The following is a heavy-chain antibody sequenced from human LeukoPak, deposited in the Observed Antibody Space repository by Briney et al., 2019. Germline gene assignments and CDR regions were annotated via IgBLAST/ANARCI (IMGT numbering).Heavy chain of an antibody. CDR3: AKDLENYYGSGSIFDP. V-gene: IGHV3-23*01. D-gene: IGHD3-10*01. J-gene: IGHJ5*02. CDR1: GFTFSSYA. CDR2: ISGSGGST. Sequence: GGSLRLSCAASGFTFSSYAMSWVRQAPGKGLEWVSAISGSGGSTYYADSVEGRFTISRDNSKNTLYLQMNSLRAEDTAVYYCAKDLENYYGSGSIFDPWGQGTLVTVSS.